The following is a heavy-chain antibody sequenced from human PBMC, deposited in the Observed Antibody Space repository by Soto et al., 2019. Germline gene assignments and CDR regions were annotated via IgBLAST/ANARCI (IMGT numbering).Heavy chain of an antibody. CDR3: ARERRRDDSNTFDALDV. Sequence: QVQLVQSGAEVKKPGSSVKVSCKASGGCYSIKTISWVRQAPGQGLEWMRRIIPLVHIINNAQKFQGRVAISADKSTSTAYLELSSLKSDDTAIYFCARERRRDDSNTFDALDVWGQGKMVTVSS. CDR2: IIPLVHII. CDR1: GGCYSIKT. D-gene: IGHD3-22*01. J-gene: IGHJ3*01. V-gene: IGHV1-69*04.